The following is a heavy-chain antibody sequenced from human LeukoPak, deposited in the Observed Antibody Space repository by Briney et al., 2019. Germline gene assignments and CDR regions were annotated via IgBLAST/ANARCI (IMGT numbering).Heavy chain of an antibody. Sequence: ALETLSLTCTVSGGSISSSSYYWGWIRQPPGKGLEWIGSIYYSGSTNYNPSLKSRVTISVDTSKNQFSLKLSSVTAADTAVYYCARHKVMGLYDYGDYYFDYWGQGTLVTVSS. CDR1: GGSISSSSYY. CDR2: IYYSGST. J-gene: IGHJ4*02. V-gene: IGHV4-39*01. D-gene: IGHD4-17*01. CDR3: ARHKVMGLYDYGDYYFDY.